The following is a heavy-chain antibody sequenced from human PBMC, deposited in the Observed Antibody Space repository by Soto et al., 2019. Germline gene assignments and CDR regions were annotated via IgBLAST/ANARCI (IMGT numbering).Heavy chain of an antibody. CDR2: ISGRSGVP. V-gene: IGHV3-23*01. Sequence: EGQLLQSGGDLVQPGGSLRLSRAGSGLTLRSYAMTWIRQTPEKGLEWVSTISGRSGVPSYADSVNGRFTVSRDNSKNTLYLQMNSLRPDDTAIYYCAKGGPFTGGFDPWGQGTLVTVAS. J-gene: IGHJ5*02. CDR3: AKGGPFTGGFDP. D-gene: IGHD3-16*01. CDR1: GLTLRSYA.